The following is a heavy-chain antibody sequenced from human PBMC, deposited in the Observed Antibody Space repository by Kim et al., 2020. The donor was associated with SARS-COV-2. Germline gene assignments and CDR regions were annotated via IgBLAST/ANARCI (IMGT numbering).Heavy chain of an antibody. CDR2: INPISGHT. J-gene: IGHJ3*02. CDR3: ARDSGTWALDI. Sequence: ASVKVSCKASGYTFTNYHMHCVRQAPGQGLEWMAIINPISGHTRYAQKFQGRVTMTWDTSTSTFYMELSSLRSEDTALYSCARDSGTWALDIWGQGTMVTVSS. D-gene: IGHD5-12*01. CDR1: GYTFTNYH. V-gene: IGHV1-46*01.